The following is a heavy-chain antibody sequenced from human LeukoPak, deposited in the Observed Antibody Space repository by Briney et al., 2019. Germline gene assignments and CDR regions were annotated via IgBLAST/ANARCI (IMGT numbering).Heavy chain of an antibody. CDR2: ISGSGGST. D-gene: IGHD3-10*01. J-gene: IGHJ6*02. V-gene: IGHV3-23*01. CDR3: AKSLVTMVRGVIITDYYGMDV. CDR1: GFTFSSYA. Sequence: PGGSLRLSCAASGFTFSSYAMSWVRQAPGKGLERVSAISGSGGSTYYAGSVKGRFTISRDNSKNTLYLQMNSLRAEDTAVYYCAKSLVTMVRGVIITDYYGMDVWGQGTTVTVSS.